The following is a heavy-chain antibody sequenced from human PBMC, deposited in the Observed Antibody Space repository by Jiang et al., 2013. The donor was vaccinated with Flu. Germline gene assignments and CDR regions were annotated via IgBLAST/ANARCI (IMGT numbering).Heavy chain of an antibody. D-gene: IGHD6-19*01. CDR3: ATSYTIGWAPPAS. V-gene: IGHV3-11*04. CDR2: ISDTGKTI. CDR1: GFTFSDYY. J-gene: IGHJ4*02. Sequence: VQLLESGGGLVKPGGSLRLSCAASGFTFSDYYMSWIRQAPGKGLEWVSYISDTGKTIYYADSVKGRFTISRDNAKRSLYLHMNGLSPEDTAVYYCATSYTIGWAPPASWGQGTLVTVSS.